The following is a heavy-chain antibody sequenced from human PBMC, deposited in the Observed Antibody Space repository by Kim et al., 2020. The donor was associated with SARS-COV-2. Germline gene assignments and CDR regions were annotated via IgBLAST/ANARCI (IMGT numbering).Heavy chain of an antibody. J-gene: IGHJ5*02. CDR1: GFTFSSYG. D-gene: IGHD6-19*01. Sequence: GGSLRLSCAASGFTFSSYGMHWVRQAPGKGLEWVAVISYDGSNKYYADSVKGRFTISRDNSKNTLYLQMNSLRAEDTAVYYCAKDLGVAGTGWFDPWGQGTLVTVSS. CDR3: AKDLGVAGTGWFDP. V-gene: IGHV3-30*18. CDR2: ISYDGSNK.